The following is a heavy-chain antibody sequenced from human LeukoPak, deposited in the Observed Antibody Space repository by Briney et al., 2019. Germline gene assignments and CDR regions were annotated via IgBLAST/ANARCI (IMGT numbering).Heavy chain of an antibody. CDR1: GGSIISGDYY. CDR2: IYYSGST. J-gene: IGHJ6*02. Sequence: PSETLSLTRTVSGGSIISGDYYWSWIRQPPGKGLEWIGYIYYSGSTYYNPSLKSRVTISVDTSKNQFSLKLSSVTAADTAVYYCARGDIVVVVAIRRHYGMDVWGQGTTVTVSS. CDR3: ARGDIVVVVAIRRHYGMDV. D-gene: IGHD2-15*01. V-gene: IGHV4-30-4*01.